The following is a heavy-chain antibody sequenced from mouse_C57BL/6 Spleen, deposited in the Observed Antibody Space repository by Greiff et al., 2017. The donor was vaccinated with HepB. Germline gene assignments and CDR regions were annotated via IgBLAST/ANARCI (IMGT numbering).Heavy chain of an antibody. CDR3: ARDGYYGFWYFDV. Sequence: QVQLQQPGAELVKPGASVKLSCKASGYTFTSYWMHWVKQRPGQGLEWIGMIHPNSGSTNYNEKFKSKATLTVDKSSSTAYMQLSSLTSEDSAVYYCARDGYYGFWYFDVWGTGTTVTVSS. J-gene: IGHJ1*03. D-gene: IGHD2-3*01. CDR2: IHPNSGST. V-gene: IGHV1-64*01. CDR1: GYTFTSYW.